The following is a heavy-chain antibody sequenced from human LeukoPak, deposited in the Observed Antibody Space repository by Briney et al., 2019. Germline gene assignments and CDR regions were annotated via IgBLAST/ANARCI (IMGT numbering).Heavy chain of an antibody. CDR2: IIPIFGTA. Sequence: ASVKVSCKASGGTFSSYAISWVRQAPGQGLEWMGGIIPIFGTANYAQKFQGRVTITADESTSTAYMELSSLRSEDTAVYYCARYVEARGYFDYWGQGTLVTVSS. J-gene: IGHJ4*02. CDR1: GGTFSSYA. V-gene: IGHV1-69*13. D-gene: IGHD1-1*01. CDR3: ARYVEARGYFDY.